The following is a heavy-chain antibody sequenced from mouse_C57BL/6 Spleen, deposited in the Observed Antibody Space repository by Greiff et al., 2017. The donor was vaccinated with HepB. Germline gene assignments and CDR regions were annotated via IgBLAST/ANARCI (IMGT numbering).Heavy chain of an antibody. Sequence: VQLQQPGAELVKPGASVKMSCKASGYTFTSYWITWVKQRPGQGLEWIGDIYPGSGSTNYNEKFKSKATLTVDTSSSTAYMQLSSLTSEDSAVYYCARGEGYDWYFDVWGTGTTVTVSS. CDR3: ARGEGYDWYFDV. V-gene: IGHV1-55*01. J-gene: IGHJ1*03. CDR2: IYPGSGST. CDR1: GYTFTSYW. D-gene: IGHD3-1*01.